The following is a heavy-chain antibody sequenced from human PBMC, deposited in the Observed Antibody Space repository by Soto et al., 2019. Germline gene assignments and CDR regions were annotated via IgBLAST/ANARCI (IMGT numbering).Heavy chain of an antibody. CDR3: ARGRYGFGSGYYNTNWFDP. V-gene: IGHV1-3*01. D-gene: IGHD3-3*01. J-gene: IGHJ5*02. CDR1: GYTFTTYA. Sequence: QVQLVQSGAEVKKPGASVKVSCKASGYTFTTYAMHWVRQAPGQRLEWMGWINAGNGNTKYSQKFQGRVTITRHTYASTAYTELSSLRSDDTAVYYCARGRYGFGSGYYNTNWFDPWGQGTLITVSS. CDR2: INAGNGNT.